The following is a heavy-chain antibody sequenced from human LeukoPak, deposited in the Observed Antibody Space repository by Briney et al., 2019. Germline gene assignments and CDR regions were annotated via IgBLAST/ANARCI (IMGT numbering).Heavy chain of an antibody. CDR3: ARDGDCSSTSCYTGYYGMDV. CDR2: INHSGST. Sequence: SETLSLTCAVYGGSFSGYYWSWIRQPPGKGLEWIGEINHSGSTNYNPSLKSRVTISVDTSKNQFSLKLSSVTAADTAVYYCARDGDCSSTSCYTGYYGMDVWGQGTTVTVSS. D-gene: IGHD2-2*02. CDR1: GGSFSGYY. J-gene: IGHJ6*02. V-gene: IGHV4-34*01.